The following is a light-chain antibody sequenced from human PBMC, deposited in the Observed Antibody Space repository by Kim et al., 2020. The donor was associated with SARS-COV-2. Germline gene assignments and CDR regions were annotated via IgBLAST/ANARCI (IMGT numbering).Light chain of an antibody. Sequence: ATINCNSSQSVLSSSNNQNYLAWYQQKPGLPPKLLIYWASTREHGVPDRFSGSGSGTDFTLTISSLQAEDVAVYYCQQYYTTPYTFGQGTKLEIK. J-gene: IGKJ2*01. CDR2: WAS. V-gene: IGKV4-1*01. CDR1: QSVLSSSNNQNY. CDR3: QQYYTTPYT.